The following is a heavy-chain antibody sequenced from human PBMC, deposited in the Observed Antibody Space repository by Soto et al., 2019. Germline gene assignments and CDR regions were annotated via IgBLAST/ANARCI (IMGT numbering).Heavy chain of an antibody. V-gene: IGHV3-33*01. Sequence: QVSLVESGGGAVQRGRSLRVSCAASGFIFSSYGMHWVRQAPGKGLEWVAFINYDGSNKFYGDAVKGRFTISRDNSKNIVHLQMNNLRGEDTAVYYCARCNQKVMHCGLDVWGHGATVTVSS. CDR1: GFIFSSYG. J-gene: IGHJ6*02. CDR2: INYDGSNK. D-gene: IGHD2-21*01. CDR3: ARCNQKVMHCGLDV.